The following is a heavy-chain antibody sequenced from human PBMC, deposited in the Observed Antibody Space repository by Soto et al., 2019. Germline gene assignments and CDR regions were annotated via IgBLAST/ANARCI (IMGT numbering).Heavy chain of an antibody. D-gene: IGHD2-15*01. CDR3: AREGGGYCSGGSCQVDY. V-gene: IGHV4-39*02. CDR2: IYYRGNT. Sequence: QLQLQESGPGLVKPSETLSLTCTVSGGSISSSSYYWGWIRQPPGKGLEWIGSIYYRGNTYYNPSLKGRVTISADTSKNQFSLKLSSMTAADTAVYYCAREGGGYCSGGSCQVDYWGQGTLGTVSS. CDR1: GGSISSSSYY. J-gene: IGHJ4*02.